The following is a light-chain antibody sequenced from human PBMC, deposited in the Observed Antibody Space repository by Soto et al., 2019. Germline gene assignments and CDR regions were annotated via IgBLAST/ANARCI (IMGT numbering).Light chain of an antibody. CDR1: QSVSSSS. V-gene: IGKV3-20*01. CDR2: GAS. J-gene: IGKJ5*01. CDR3: QQYGSSPIT. Sequence: EIVLTQSPCTLSLSPGERATLSCRPSQSVSSSSLAWYQQKPGQAPRLLIYGASSGATGIPDRFSGSGSGTDFTLTISRLEPVDFAVYYCQQYGSSPITFGQGTRLEIK.